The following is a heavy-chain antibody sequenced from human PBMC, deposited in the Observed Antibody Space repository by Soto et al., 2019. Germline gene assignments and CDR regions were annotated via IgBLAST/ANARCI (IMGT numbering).Heavy chain of an antibody. CDR3: AKGSAAAGLSPYFYLFDY. Sequence: GGSLRLSCAASGLTFSSYAMSWVRQAPGKGLEWVSGISGGGGSTYYADSVKGRFTISRDNSKNTLYLQMNSLRGEDTAIYYCAKGSAAAGLSPYFYLFDYWGQGTLVTVSS. CDR2: ISGGGGST. D-gene: IGHD6-13*01. V-gene: IGHV3-23*01. CDR1: GLTFSSYA. J-gene: IGHJ4*02.